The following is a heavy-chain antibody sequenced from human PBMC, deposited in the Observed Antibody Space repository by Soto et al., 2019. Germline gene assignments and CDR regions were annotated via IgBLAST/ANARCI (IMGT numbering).Heavy chain of an antibody. J-gene: IGHJ4*02. CDR3: AKGLFRFDSSGNYAAVCYFDN. Sequence: VHLLQSGGGLVQPGGSLRLSCAASGFTFSSYAMSWVRQAPGKGLEWVSVVSGSDGGTYYADSVKGRFIISRDNSQNGLYLQMDSLRAEDTAIYYCAKGLFRFDSSGNYAAVCYFDNCGPGPLVTVSS. D-gene: IGHD3-22*01. CDR2: VSGSDGGT. V-gene: IGHV3-23*01. CDR1: GFTFSSYA.